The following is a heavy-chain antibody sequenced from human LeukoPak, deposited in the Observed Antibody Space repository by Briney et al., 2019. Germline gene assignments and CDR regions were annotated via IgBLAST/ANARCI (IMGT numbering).Heavy chain of an antibody. CDR3: AKDTTSSGWYYFDY. J-gene: IGHJ4*02. CDR1: GFTFSSYA. CDR2: ISGSGGST. V-gene: IGHV3-23*01. D-gene: IGHD6-19*01. Sequence: QPGGSLRLSCAASGFTFSSYAMSWVRQAPGKGLEWVSAISGSGGSTYYADPVKGRFTISRDNSKNTLCLQMNSLRAEDTAVYYCAKDTTSSGWYYFDYWGQGTLVTVSS.